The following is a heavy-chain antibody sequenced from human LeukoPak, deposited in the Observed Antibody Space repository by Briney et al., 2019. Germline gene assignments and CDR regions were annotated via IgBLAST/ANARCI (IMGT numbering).Heavy chain of an antibody. CDR3: ARVNFWSGYYDPSSDWFDP. CDR1: GGSISSGDYY. V-gene: IGHV4-30-4*08. CDR2: IYYSGST. D-gene: IGHD3-3*01. Sequence: SQTLSLTCTVSGGSISSGDYYWRWIRQPPGKGLEWIGYIYYSGSTYYNPSLKSRVTISVDTSKNQFSLNLSSVTAADTAVYYCARVNFWSGYYDPSSDWFDPWGQGTLVTVSS. J-gene: IGHJ5*02.